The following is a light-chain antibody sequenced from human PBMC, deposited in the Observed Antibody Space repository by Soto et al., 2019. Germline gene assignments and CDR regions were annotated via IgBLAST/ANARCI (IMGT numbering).Light chain of an antibody. V-gene: IGLV1-40*01. CDR2: GNS. Sequence: QSVLTQPPSMSGAPGQRVTISCTGSSSNFGAVYDVHWYQQLPGTAPKLLIFGNSNRPSGVPDRFSGSKSGTSASLAITGLQAEDEAEYYCQSYDSSLSGYVFGTGTKLTVL. CDR1: SSNFGAVYD. J-gene: IGLJ1*01. CDR3: QSYDSSLSGYV.